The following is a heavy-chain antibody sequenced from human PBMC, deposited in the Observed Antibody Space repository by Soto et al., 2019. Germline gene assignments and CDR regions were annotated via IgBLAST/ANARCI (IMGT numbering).Heavy chain of an antibody. Sequence: EVQLVESGGGLVKPGGSLRLSCAASGFTFSSYSMNWVRQAPGKGLEWVSSISSSSSYIYYADSVKGRFTISRDNAKNSLYLQMNSLRAEDTAVYYCAREGYDYDAFDIWGQGTMVTVSS. V-gene: IGHV3-21*01. D-gene: IGHD5-12*01. CDR2: ISSSSSYI. CDR3: AREGYDYDAFDI. J-gene: IGHJ3*02. CDR1: GFTFSSYS.